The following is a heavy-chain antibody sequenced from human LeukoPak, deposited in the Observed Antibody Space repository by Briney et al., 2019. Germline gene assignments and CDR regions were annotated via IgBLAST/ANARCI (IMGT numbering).Heavy chain of an antibody. CDR2: ISGGGGST. CDR1: GFTFSSYA. CDR3: ANPSRSYSYGTYFDY. Sequence: PGGSLRLSCAASGFTFSSYAMSWVRQAPGKGLEWVSAISGGGGSTYYADSVKGRFTISRDNSKNTLYLQMNSLRAEDTAVYYCANPSRSYSYGTYFDYWGQGTLVTVSS. J-gene: IGHJ4*02. D-gene: IGHD5-18*01. V-gene: IGHV3-23*01.